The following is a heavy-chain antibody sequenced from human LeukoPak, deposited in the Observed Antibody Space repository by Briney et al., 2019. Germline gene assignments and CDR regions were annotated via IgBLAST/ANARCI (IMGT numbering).Heavy chain of an antibody. J-gene: IGHJ3*02. D-gene: IGHD3-22*01. CDR2: FDPEDGET. CDR3: ATGSYDSSGYPYAFDI. Sequence: ASVKVSCKVSGYTLTELSMRWVRQAPGKGLEWMGGFDPEDGETIYAQKFQGRVTMTEDTSTDTAYMDLSSLRSEDTAVYYCATGSYDSSGYPYAFDIWGQGTMVTVSS. V-gene: IGHV1-24*01. CDR1: GYTLTELS.